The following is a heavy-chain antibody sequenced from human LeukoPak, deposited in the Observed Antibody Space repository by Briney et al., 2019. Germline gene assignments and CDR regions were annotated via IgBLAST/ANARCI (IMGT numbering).Heavy chain of an antibody. CDR3: ARGLGYCSGGSCYPPVS. J-gene: IGHJ6*02. V-gene: IGHV3-21*01. CDR2: ISSSSSCI. Sequence: PGGSLRLSCAASGFTFSSYSMNWVRQAPGKGLEWVSSISSSSSCIYYADSVKGRFTISRDNAKNSLYLQMNSLRAEDTAVYYCARGLGYCSGGSCYPPVSWGQGTTVTVSS. CDR1: GFTFSSYS. D-gene: IGHD2-15*01.